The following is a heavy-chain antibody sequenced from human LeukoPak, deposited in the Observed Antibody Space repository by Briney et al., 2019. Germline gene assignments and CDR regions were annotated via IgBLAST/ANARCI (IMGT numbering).Heavy chain of an antibody. CDR1: GGSISSGGYY. CDR2: INYSGST. V-gene: IGHV4-31*03. Sequence: SQTLSLTCTISGGSISSGGYYWSWIRQHPGKGLEWIGYINYSGSTYYNPSLKSRVTISVDTSKNQFSLKLSSVTAADTAVYYCARGGWSSSSVGYNWFDPWGQGTLVTVSS. CDR3: ARGGWSSSSVGYNWFDP. J-gene: IGHJ5*02. D-gene: IGHD6-6*01.